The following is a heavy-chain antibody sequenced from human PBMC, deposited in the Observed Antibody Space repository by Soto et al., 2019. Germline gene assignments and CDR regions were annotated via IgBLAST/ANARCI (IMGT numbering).Heavy chain of an antibody. CDR1: GYSFTSYW. D-gene: IGHD6-13*01. V-gene: IGHV5-51*01. CDR3: ARPRSSSRNYYGMDV. J-gene: IGHJ6*02. Sequence: GESLKISCKGSGYSFTSYWIGWVRQMPGKGLEWMGIIYPGDSDTRYSPSFQGQVTISADKSISTAYLQWNSLKASDTAMYYCARPRSSSRNYYGMDVWGQGTTVTSP. CDR2: IYPGDSDT.